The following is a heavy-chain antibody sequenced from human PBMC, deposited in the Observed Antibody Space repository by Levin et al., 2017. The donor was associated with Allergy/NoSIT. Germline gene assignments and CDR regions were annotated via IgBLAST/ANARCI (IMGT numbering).Heavy chain of an antibody. D-gene: IGHD1-1*01. CDR2: IYYSGST. CDR3: ARLYWRSPKYYFDD. J-gene: IGHJ4*02. V-gene: IGHV4-39*01. Sequence: SETLSLTCTVSGGSISSSSFYWGWVRQPPGKGLEWIGCIYYSGSTYYNPPLKSRVTISVDTSKNQFSLKLSSVTAADTAVYYCARLYWRSPKYYFDDWGQGTLVTVSS. CDR1: GGSISSSSFY.